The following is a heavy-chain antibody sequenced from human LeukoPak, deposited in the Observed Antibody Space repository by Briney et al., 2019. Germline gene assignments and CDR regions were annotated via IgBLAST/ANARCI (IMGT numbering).Heavy chain of an antibody. D-gene: IGHD5-12*01. Sequence: ASVTLSCKASGYTFTSYDINWVRQATGQGLEWMGWMNPNSGNTGYAQQFQGRVTMTRNTSISTAYMGLSSLRSEDTALYYCARSPHSGYDYGYYYYYTGVWGKGATGTVSS. J-gene: IGHJ6*03. CDR3: ARSPHSGYDYGYYYYYTGV. CDR2: MNPNSGNT. V-gene: IGHV1-8*01. CDR1: GYTFTSYD.